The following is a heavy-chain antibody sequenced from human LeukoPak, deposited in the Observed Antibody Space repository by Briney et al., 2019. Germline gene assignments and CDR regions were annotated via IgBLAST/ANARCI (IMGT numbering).Heavy chain of an antibody. V-gene: IGHV3-30-3*01. D-gene: IGHD3-22*01. CDR1: GFTFSSYA. CDR3: ARDLSYYDSSGYFDY. Sequence: GGSLRLSCAASGFTFSSYAMHWVRQAPGKGLGWVAVISYDGSNKYYADSVKGRFTISRDNSKNTLYLQMNSLRAEDTAVYYCARDLSYYDSSGYFDYWGQGTLVTVSS. CDR2: ISYDGSNK. J-gene: IGHJ4*02.